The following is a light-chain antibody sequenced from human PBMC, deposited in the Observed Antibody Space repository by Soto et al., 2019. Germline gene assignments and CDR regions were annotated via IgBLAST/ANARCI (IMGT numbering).Light chain of an antibody. CDR3: QQYCSSPLT. CDR1: QRVTSTY. CDR2: GAF. J-gene: IGKJ4*01. V-gene: IGKV3-20*01. Sequence: DIVLTQSPGTLSLSPGERATLSCRASQRVTSTYFAWYQQKPGQSPRLLIYGAFNRATGIPDRFSGSGSGTDFTLTISRLEPEDFAVYYCQQYCSSPLTFGGVTKVEF.